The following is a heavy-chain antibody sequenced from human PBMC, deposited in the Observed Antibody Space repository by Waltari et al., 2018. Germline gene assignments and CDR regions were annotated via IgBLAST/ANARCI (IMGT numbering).Heavy chain of an antibody. Sequence: EVQLVESGGGLVQPGGSLRLSCAASGFTFSSYWMSWVRQAPGNGLEWVSNVKPDGSEEYSVYSVKVRCTISRDNAKNSLYLQMNSRRAEDTAVYYCARDDGIRTVDYWGQGTLVTVSS. D-gene: IGHD1-20*01. CDR1: GFTFSSYW. J-gene: IGHJ4*02. V-gene: IGHV3-7*04. CDR2: VKPDGSEE. CDR3: ARDDGIRTVDY.